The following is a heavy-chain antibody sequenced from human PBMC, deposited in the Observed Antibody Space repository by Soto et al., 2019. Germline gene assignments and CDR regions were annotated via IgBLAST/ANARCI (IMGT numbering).Heavy chain of an antibody. CDR3: ARGTVYGMDV. CDR2: IWYDGSNK. D-gene: IGHD4-17*01. V-gene: IGHV3-33*01. CDR1: GFTFSSYG. J-gene: IGHJ6*02. Sequence: QVQLVESGGGVVQPGRSLRLSCAASGFTFSSYGMHWVRQAPGKGLEWVAVIWYDGSNKYYADSVKGRFTISRDNSKNTLYLQRNSLRAEDTAVYYCARGTVYGMDVWGQGTTVTVSS.